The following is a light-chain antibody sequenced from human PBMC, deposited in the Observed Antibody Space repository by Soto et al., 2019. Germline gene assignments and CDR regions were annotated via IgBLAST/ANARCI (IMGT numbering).Light chain of an antibody. CDR2: AAS. CDR3: QQSYSTLS. V-gene: IGKV1-39*01. Sequence: DIQMTQSPSSLSASLGDRVTITCRASQSISSYLNWYQQKPGKAPKLLIYAASSLQSGVPSRFSGSGSGTDFTLTISSLQPEDFATYYCQQSYSTLSFXQGTKVDIK. J-gene: IGKJ1*01. CDR1: QSISSY.